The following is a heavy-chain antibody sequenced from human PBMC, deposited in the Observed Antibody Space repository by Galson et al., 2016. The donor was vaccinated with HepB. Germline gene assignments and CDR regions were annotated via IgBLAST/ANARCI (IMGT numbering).Heavy chain of an antibody. Sequence: SLRLSCAASGFTFSSHEINWVRQAPGKGLEWVSYIDTGGSIRSYADSVKGRFTISRDNSKNTLYLQMNSLRAEDTAVYYCARFIASPWNDYYYYGMDVWGKGTTFTVSS. J-gene: IGHJ6*04. CDR3: ARFIASPWNDYYYYGMDV. CDR2: IDTGGSIR. CDR1: GFTFSSHE. V-gene: IGHV3-48*03. D-gene: IGHD1-1*01.